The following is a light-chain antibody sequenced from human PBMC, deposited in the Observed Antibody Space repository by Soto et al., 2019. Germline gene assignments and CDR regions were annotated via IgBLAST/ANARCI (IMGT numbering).Light chain of an antibody. CDR1: QSISSW. CDR3: QQCHSYQWT. V-gene: IGKV1-5*03. Sequence: DIQMTQSPSTLSASVGDRVTITCRASQSISSWLAWYQQKPGKAPNLLIYKASSLQSGVPSRFSGSGSGTEFTLTISSLQPDDYATYYYQQCHSYQWTFGQGTKVEIK. J-gene: IGKJ1*01. CDR2: KAS.